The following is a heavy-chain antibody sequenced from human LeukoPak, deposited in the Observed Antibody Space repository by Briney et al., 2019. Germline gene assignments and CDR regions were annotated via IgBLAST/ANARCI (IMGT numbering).Heavy chain of an antibody. Sequence: PSGTLSLTCDVSGFSISSTNWWSLVRQPPGQVVEWIGEISLTGETNYNPSLNGRVTMSLDKSRNQLSLKLTSVTAADTAIYYCSRESGAFCLFGYWGQGTLVIVPP. V-gene: IGHV4-4*02. CDR2: ISLTGET. D-gene: IGHD1-26*01. J-gene: IGHJ4*02. CDR1: GFSISSTNW. CDR3: SRESGAFCLFGY.